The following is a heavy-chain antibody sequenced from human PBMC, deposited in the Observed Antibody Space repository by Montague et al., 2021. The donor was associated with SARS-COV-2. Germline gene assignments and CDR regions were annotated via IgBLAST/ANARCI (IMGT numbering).Heavy chain of an antibody. CDR1: GGSISSGAYY. J-gene: IGHJ4*02. CDR2: IYYTGTT. CDR3: ARNSGGYGGGSYYFDY. V-gene: IGHV4-31*03. D-gene: IGHD2-15*01. Sequence: TLSLTCTVSGGSISSGAYYWNWIRQPPGEGLEWIGYIYYTGTTYYNPSLKSRVSISVDTSKNQFPLKLSSVTAADTAVYYCARNSGGYGGGSYYFDYWGQGLLVTVSS.